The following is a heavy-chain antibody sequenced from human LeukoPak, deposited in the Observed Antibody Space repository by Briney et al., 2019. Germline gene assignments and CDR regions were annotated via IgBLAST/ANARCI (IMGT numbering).Heavy chain of an antibody. V-gene: IGHV1-3*01. Sequence: ASVKVSCKASGYTFTSYAMHWVRQAPGQRLEWMGWINAGNGNTKYSQKFQGRVTITRDTSASTAYMELSSLRSEDTAVYYCARHRVYDFRESEAFDIWGQGTMVTVSS. CDR1: GYTFTSYA. CDR3: ARHRVYDFRESEAFDI. D-gene: IGHD3-3*01. J-gene: IGHJ3*02. CDR2: INAGNGNT.